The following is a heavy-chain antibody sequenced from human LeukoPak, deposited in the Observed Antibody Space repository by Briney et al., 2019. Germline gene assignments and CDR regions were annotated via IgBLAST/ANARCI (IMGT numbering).Heavy chain of an antibody. CDR3: ARDTYYYDSSGYNDAFDI. CDR1: GFTFSSYD. D-gene: IGHD3-22*01. CDR2: IWYDGSNK. J-gene: IGHJ3*02. V-gene: IGHV3-33*01. Sequence: GRSLRLSCAASGFTFSSYDMHWVRQAPGKGLEWVAVIWYDGSNKYYADSVKGRFTISRDNSKNTLYLQMNSLRAEDTAVYYCARDTYYYDSSGYNDAFDIWGQGTMVTVSS.